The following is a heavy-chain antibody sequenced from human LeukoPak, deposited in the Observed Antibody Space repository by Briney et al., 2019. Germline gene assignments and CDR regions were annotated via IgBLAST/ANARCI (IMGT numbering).Heavy chain of an antibody. V-gene: IGHV4-34*01. J-gene: IGHJ3*02. CDR1: GFTFSNAW. Sequence: PGGSLRLSCAASGFTFSNAWMSWVRQAPGKGLEWIGEINHSGSTNYNPSLKSRVTISVDTSKNQFSLKLSSVTAADTAVYYCARLKLFTMVRGVIIRNAFDIWGQGTMVTVSS. CDR2: INHSGST. D-gene: IGHD3-10*01. CDR3: ARLKLFTMVRGVIIRNAFDI.